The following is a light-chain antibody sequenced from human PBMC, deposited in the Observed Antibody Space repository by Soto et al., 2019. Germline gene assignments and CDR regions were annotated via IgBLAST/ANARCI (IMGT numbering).Light chain of an antibody. Sequence: EIVLTQSPATLSLSPGERATLSCRASQSVSSYLAWYQQKPGQAPRLLIYDASNMATGIPARFSGSGSGTDFTLTISSLEPEDFAVYYCQQRSNWPQVTFGGGTKVEIK. V-gene: IGKV3-11*01. CDR2: DAS. CDR3: QQRSNWPQVT. J-gene: IGKJ4*01. CDR1: QSVSSY.